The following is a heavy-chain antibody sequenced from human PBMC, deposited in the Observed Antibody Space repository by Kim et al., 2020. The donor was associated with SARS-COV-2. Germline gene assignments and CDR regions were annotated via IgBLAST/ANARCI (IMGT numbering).Heavy chain of an antibody. CDR3: ASDRLNTIFGVVIVDAFDI. Sequence: GGYLRLSCAASGFTFSSYSVNWVRQAPGKGLEWVSSISGSSSYIYYADSVKGRFTISRDNAKNSLYLQMISLRAEETAVYYCASDRLNTIFGVVIVDAFDIWGQGTMVTVSS. CDR1: GFTFSSYS. J-gene: IGHJ3*02. CDR2: ISGSSSYI. V-gene: IGHV3-21*01. D-gene: IGHD3-3*01.